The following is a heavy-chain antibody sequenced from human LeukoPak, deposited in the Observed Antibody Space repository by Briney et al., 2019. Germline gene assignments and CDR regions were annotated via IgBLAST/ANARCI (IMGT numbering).Heavy chain of an antibody. V-gene: IGHV4-34*01. D-gene: IGHD6-6*01. CDR1: GGSFSGYH. J-gene: IGHJ4*02. CDR2: INHRGST. CDR3: ARCRGAARFVTIEFDY. Sequence: PSETLSLTCAVYGGSFSGYHWSWIRQPPGKGLEWIGEINHRGSTNCNPSLKSRVTMSVDTSKNQFSLKLSSVTAADTAVYYCARCRGAARFVTIEFDYWGQGALVTVSS.